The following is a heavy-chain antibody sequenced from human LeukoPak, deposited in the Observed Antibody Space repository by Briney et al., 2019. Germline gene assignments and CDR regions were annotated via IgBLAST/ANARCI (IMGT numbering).Heavy chain of an antibody. V-gene: IGHV1-8*01. CDR3: ARGLRYYDSSGYYSFDF. CDR2: MNPNSGNR. D-gene: IGHD3-22*01. CDR1: GYTFTSYD. J-gene: IGHJ4*02. Sequence: ASVKVSCKASGYTFTSYDINWVRQATGQGLEWMGWMNPNSGNRGYAQKVQGRGTMTRNTAISTAYTELSSLRSEDTAVYYCARGLRYYDSSGYYSFDFWGQGTLVTVSS.